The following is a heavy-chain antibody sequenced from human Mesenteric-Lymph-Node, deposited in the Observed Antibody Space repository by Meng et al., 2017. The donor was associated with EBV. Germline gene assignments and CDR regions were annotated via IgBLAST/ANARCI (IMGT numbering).Heavy chain of an antibody. CDR1: GASISSGVYY. CDR2: IYYRGST. V-gene: IGHV4-30-4*01. CDR3: AGHDFGDYAFDY. J-gene: IGHJ4*02. Sequence: QGLLQESGPGLVKPSQTLSRPCAVSGASISSGVYYWSWIRQPPGKGLEWMGYIYYRGSTYYNPSLKSRVTISVDTSKNLLSLKVNSVTAADTAVYYCAGHDFGDYAFDYWGQGTLVTVSS. D-gene: IGHD4-17*01.